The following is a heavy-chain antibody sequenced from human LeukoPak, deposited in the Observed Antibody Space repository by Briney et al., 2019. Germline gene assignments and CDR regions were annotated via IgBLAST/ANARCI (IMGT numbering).Heavy chain of an antibody. CDR1: GFTFSSYA. Sequence: GGSLKLSCAASGFTFSSYAMHWVRQAPGKGLEWVAVISYDGSNKYYADSVKGRFTISRDNSKNTLYLQMNSLRAEDTAVYYCARVGSYSFDYWGQGTLVTVSS. D-gene: IGHD1-26*01. CDR3: ARVGSYSFDY. J-gene: IGHJ4*02. V-gene: IGHV3-30-3*01. CDR2: ISYDGSNK.